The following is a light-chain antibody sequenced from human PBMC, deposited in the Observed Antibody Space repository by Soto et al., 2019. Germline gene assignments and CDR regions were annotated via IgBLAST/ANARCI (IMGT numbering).Light chain of an antibody. V-gene: IGLV2-14*01. CDR1: SSDVGGYNY. Sequence: QSALTQPASVSGSPGQSITISCTGTSSDVGGYNYVSWYQQHPGKAPKLMIFEVSYRPSGVSNRFSGSKSGNTASLTISGLQDEDEADYYCSAFTTTTWVFGGGTKLTVL. CDR2: EVS. J-gene: IGLJ3*02. CDR3: SAFTTTTWV.